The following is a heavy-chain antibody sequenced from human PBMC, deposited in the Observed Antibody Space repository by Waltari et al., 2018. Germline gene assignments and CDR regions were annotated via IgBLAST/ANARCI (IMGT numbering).Heavy chain of an antibody. Sequence: QVQLQESGPGLVKPSETLSLTCTAPGYSISSGYYWGWIRQPPGKGLEWIGSIYHSGTTYYNPSLKSRVTISIDASKNQFSLKLSSVTAADTAMYYCAGDYSNQINYFDFWGQGTLVTVSS. CDR1: GYSISSGYY. V-gene: IGHV4-38-2*02. CDR2: IYHSGTT. J-gene: IGHJ4*02. CDR3: AGDYSNQINYFDF. D-gene: IGHD4-4*01.